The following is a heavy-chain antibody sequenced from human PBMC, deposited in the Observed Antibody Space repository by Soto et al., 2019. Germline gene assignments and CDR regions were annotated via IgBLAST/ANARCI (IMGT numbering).Heavy chain of an antibody. Sequence: PGGSLRLSCAASGFTFSSYAMHWVRQAPGKGLEWVAVISYDGSNKYYADSVKGRFTISRDNSKNTLYLQMNSLRAEDTAVYYCARDHTAMVPSAFDIWGQGTMVTVSS. CDR3: ARDHTAMVPSAFDI. CDR1: GFTFSSYA. D-gene: IGHD5-18*01. J-gene: IGHJ3*02. V-gene: IGHV3-30-3*01. CDR2: ISYDGSNK.